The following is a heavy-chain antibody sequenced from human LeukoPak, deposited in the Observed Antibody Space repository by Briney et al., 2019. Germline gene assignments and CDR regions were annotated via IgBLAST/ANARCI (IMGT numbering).Heavy chain of an antibody. Sequence: SETLSLTCTVSGYSISSGYYWGWIRQPPGKGLEWIGSIYHSGSTYYNPSLKSRVTISVDTSKNQFSLKLSSVTAADTAVYYCARLQQRRYWYFDLWGRGTLVTVSS. D-gene: IGHD1-1*01. V-gene: IGHV4-38-2*02. CDR1: GYSISSGYY. J-gene: IGHJ2*01. CDR3: ARLQQRRYWYFDL. CDR2: IYHSGST.